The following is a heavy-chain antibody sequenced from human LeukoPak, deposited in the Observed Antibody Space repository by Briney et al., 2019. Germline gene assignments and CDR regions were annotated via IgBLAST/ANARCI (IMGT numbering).Heavy chain of an antibody. CDR2: IYYSGST. CDR1: GGSISSSSYY. V-gene: IGHV4-39*07. J-gene: IGHJ4*02. D-gene: IGHD3-10*01. CDR3: ARVTVGVRVLYFDL. Sequence: TSETLSLTCTVSGGSISSSSYYWGWIRQPPEKGLEWIGSIYYSGSTYCNPSLKSRVTISVDTSKNQFSLRLSSVTAADTAVYYCARVTVGVRVLYFDLWGQGILVTVSS.